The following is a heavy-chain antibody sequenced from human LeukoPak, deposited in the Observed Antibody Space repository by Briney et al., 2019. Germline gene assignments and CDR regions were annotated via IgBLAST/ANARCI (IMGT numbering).Heavy chain of an antibody. D-gene: IGHD2/OR15-2a*01. Sequence: SLRLSCAASGFTFDDYAMHWVRQTPGKGLEWVSGISWNSGSIGYADSVKGRFTISRDNAKNSLYLQMNSLRAEDTALYYCAKGRGIYYYYYYMDVWGKGTTVTISS. CDR2: ISWNSGSI. V-gene: IGHV3-9*01. CDR3: AKGRGIYYYYYYMDV. J-gene: IGHJ6*03. CDR1: GFTFDDYA.